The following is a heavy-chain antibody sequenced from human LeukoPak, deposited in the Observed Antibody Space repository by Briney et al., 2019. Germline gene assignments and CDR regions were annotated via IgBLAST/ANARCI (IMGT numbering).Heavy chain of an antibody. V-gene: IGHV4-59*01. CDR2: IYYSGST. Sequence: PSETLSLTCTVSGGSISSYYWSWIRQPPGKGLEWIGYIYYSGSTNYNPSLKSRVTISVDTSKNQSSLKLSSVTAADTAVYYCAGDYYDSSGYPINYFDYWGQGTLVTVSS. D-gene: IGHD3-22*01. CDR3: AGDYYDSSGYPINYFDY. CDR1: GGSISSYY. J-gene: IGHJ4*02.